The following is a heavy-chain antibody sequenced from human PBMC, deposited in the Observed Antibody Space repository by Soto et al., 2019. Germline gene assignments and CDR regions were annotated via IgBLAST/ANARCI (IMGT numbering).Heavy chain of an antibody. V-gene: IGHV4-30-2*01. CDR3: ARSAKYYYDRSGYYPTHPFDS. Sequence: SETLSLTCAVSGGSISSGGYSWSWIRQPPGKGLEWIGYIYHSGSTYYNPSLKSRVTISVDRSKNQFSLKLSSVTAADTALYYCARSAKYYYDRSGYYPTHPFDSWGQGTLVTVSS. CDR2: IYHSGST. J-gene: IGHJ5*01. CDR1: GGSISSGGYS. D-gene: IGHD3-22*01.